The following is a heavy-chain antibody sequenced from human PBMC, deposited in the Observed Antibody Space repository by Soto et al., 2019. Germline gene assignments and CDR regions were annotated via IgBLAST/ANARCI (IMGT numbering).Heavy chain of an antibody. V-gene: IGHV1-69*13. CDR2: IIPIFDTA. Sequence: ASVKVSCKASGGTFSDFTINWVRQAPGQRLEWMGGIIPIFDTANSAEKFQGRVTITADESTCTSFMEVSSLRSEDTAVYYCARNGTLTGYSYGMDVWGQGTMVTVSS. J-gene: IGHJ6*02. CDR1: GGTFSDFT. D-gene: IGHD1-1*01. CDR3: ARNGTLTGYSYGMDV.